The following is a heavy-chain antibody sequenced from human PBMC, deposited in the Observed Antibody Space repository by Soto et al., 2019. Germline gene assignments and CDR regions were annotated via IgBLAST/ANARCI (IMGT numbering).Heavy chain of an antibody. V-gene: IGHV3-23*01. CDR1: GFTFSSYA. CDR3: AKGLYSSGWYFDY. Sequence: GGSLRLSCAASGFTFSSYAMSWVRQAPGKGLEWVSAISGSGGSTYYADSVKGRFTISRDNSKNTLYLQMNSLRAEDTAVYYFAKGLYSSGWYFDYWGQGTLVTVSS. D-gene: IGHD6-19*01. CDR2: ISGSGGST. J-gene: IGHJ4*02.